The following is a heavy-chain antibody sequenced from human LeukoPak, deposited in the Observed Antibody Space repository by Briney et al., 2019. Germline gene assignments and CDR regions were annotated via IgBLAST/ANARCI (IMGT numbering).Heavy chain of an antibody. CDR3: ARGSGGYCTNGVCYRPHYYYYGMDV. V-gene: IGHV4-34*01. CDR2: INHSGST. CDR1: GGPFSGYY. D-gene: IGHD2-8*01. J-gene: IGHJ6*02. Sequence: PSETLSLTCAVYGGPFSGYYWSWIRQPPGKGLEWIGEINHSGSTNYNPSLKSRVTISVDTSRNQFSLKLSSVTAADTAVYYCARGSGGYCTNGVCYRPHYYYYGMDVWGQGTTVTVSS.